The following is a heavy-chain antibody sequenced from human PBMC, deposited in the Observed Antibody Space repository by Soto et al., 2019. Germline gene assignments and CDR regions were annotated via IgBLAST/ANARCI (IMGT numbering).Heavy chain of an antibody. D-gene: IGHD3-22*01. CDR1: GYTFTSYY. CDR2: INPSGGST. V-gene: IGHV1-46*01. J-gene: IGHJ6*04. CDR3: ARDREIVVGPKYYYYGMDV. Sequence: ASVKVSCKASGYTFTSYYMHWVRQAPGQGLEWMGIINPSGGSTSYAQKFQGRVTMTRDTSTSTVYMELSSLRSEDTAVYYCARDREIVVGPKYYYYGMDVGGKGTTVTVSS.